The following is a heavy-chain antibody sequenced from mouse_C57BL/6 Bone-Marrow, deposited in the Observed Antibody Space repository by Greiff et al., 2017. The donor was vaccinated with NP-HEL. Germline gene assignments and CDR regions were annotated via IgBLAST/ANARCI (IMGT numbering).Heavy chain of an antibody. CDR1: GYAFSSSW. V-gene: IGHV1-82*01. CDR2: IYPGDGDT. CDR3: AILDYYATH. Sequence: VQLQQSGPELVKPGASVKISCKASGYAFSSSWMNWVKQRPGKGLEWIGRIYPGDGDTNYNGKFKGKATLTADKSSSTSYLQLSSLTSDDSAVYFCAILDYYATHWGQGTTLTVSS. D-gene: IGHD1-1*01. J-gene: IGHJ2*01.